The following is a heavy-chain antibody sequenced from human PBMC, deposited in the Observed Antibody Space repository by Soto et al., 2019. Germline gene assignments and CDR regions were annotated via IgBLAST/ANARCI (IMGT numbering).Heavy chain of an antibody. J-gene: IGHJ6*02. Sequence: GESLKISCAASGFTFRSHGMSWVRQAPGKGLELVAAISYGGGIITYYADSVKGRFVISRDDSKNTLYLQLDSLRPEDTALYYCAKGLQETTIGLDVWGQGTTVTVSS. CDR3: AKGLQETTIGLDV. D-gene: IGHD5-12*01. CDR2: ISYGGGIIT. V-gene: IGHV3-23*01. CDR1: GFTFRSHG.